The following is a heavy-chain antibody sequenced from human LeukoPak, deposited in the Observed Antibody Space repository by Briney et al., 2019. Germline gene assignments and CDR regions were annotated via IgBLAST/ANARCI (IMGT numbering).Heavy chain of an antibody. CDR2: INPRHEIP. J-gene: IGHJ4*02. CDR3: ARDAGPDPGYNYRPFDY. V-gene: IGHV1-46*01. D-gene: IGHD5-18*01. Sequence: ASVKVSCKAFGYTFANHYIYWVRHAPGQGLEWMRLINPRHEIPISPQRFQGRLTLITDTSARTVYMELSSLRSEDTAVYFCARDAGPDPGYNYRPFDYWGQGDLVTVSS. CDR1: GYTFANHY.